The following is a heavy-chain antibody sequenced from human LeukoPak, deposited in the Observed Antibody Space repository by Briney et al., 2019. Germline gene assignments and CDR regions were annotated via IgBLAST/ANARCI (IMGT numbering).Heavy chain of an antibody. Sequence: GASVKVSCKASGHTFTSYAMHWVRQAPGQRLEWMGWINAGNGNTKYSQKFQGRVTITRDTSASTAYMELSSLRSEDTAVYYCARELHVERDDYWGQGTLVTVSS. J-gene: IGHJ4*02. CDR1: GHTFTSYA. D-gene: IGHD1-1*01. CDR2: INAGNGNT. V-gene: IGHV1-3*01. CDR3: ARELHVERDDY.